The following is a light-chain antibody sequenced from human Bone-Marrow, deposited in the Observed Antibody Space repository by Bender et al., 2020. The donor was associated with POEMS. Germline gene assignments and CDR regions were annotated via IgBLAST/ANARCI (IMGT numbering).Light chain of an antibody. CDR2: VNSDGSH. V-gene: IGLV4-69*01. Sequence: QLVLTQSPSASASLGASVKLTCTLSSGHTEYAIAWHQQQPEKGPRYLMRVNSDGSHYQGDGIPDRFSGSSSGAERYLTISSLQSEDEADYYWQTWGPGIRVFGTGTKVTVL. CDR1: SGHTEYA. CDR3: QTWGPGIRV. J-gene: IGLJ1*01.